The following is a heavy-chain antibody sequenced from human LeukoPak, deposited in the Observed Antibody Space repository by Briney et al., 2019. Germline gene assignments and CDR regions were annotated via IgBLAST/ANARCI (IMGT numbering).Heavy chain of an antibody. V-gene: IGHV1-8*01. CDR2: MNPNSGNT. Sequence: ASVKVSCKASGYTFTSYDINLVRQATGQGLEWMGWMNPNSGNTGYAQKLQGRVTMTTDTSTSTAYMELRSLRSDDTAVYYCAREMATGFDYWGQGTLVTVSS. CDR3: AREMATGFDY. D-gene: IGHD5-24*01. J-gene: IGHJ4*02. CDR1: GYTFTSYD.